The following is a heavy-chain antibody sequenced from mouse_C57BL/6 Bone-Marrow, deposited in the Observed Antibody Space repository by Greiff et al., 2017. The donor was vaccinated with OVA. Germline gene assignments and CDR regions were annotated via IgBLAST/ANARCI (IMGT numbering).Heavy chain of an antibody. CDR3: ERRGLPYYEGSSDWYFDV. CDR2: ISHGGGST. Sequence: EVKLVESGGGLVQPGGSLKLSCAASGFTFSDYYMYWVRQTPEKRLEWVAYISHGGGSTYYPDNVKGRFTISRDNATTTLYLQLSRLKSEDTAMYYCERRGLPYYEGSSDWYFDVWGTGTTVTVSS. V-gene: IGHV5-12*01. J-gene: IGHJ1*03. D-gene: IGHD1-1*01. CDR1: GFTFSDYY.